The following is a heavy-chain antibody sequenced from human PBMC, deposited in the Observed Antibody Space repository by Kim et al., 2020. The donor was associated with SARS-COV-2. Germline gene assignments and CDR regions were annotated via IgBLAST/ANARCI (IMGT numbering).Heavy chain of an antibody. CDR2: ISYDGSNK. CDR3: AKDDGEGALDFDY. Sequence: GGSLRLSCAASGFTFSSYGMHWVRQAPGKGLEWVAVISYDGSNKYYADSVKGRFTISRDNSKNTLYLQMNSLRAEDTAVYYCAKDDGEGALDFDYWGQGTLVTVSS. CDR1: GFTFSSYG. V-gene: IGHV3-30*18. J-gene: IGHJ4*02. D-gene: IGHD1-26*01.